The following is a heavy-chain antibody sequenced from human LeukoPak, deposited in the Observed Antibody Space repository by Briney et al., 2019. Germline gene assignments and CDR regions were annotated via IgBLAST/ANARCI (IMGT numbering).Heavy chain of an antibody. Sequence: GGSLRLSCAASGFTFSSNGMSWVRQAPRKGLEWVSSITGSGGNTYYADSVKGRFTISRDNSKNTLYLQMNSLRADDTAVYYCTKRSSTVTPKTYYFDYWGQGTLVTVSS. CDR1: GFTFSSNG. CDR3: TKRSSTVTPKTYYFDY. CDR2: ITGSGGNT. J-gene: IGHJ4*02. D-gene: IGHD4-17*01. V-gene: IGHV3-23*01.